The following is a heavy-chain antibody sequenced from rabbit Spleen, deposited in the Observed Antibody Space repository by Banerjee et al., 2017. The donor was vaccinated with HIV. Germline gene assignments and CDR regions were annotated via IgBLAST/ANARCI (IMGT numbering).Heavy chain of an antibody. J-gene: IGHJ3*01. V-gene: IGHV1S45*01. D-gene: IGHD1-1*01. CDR3: ARRYFASGRARLDL. CDR2: IYISSGTT. Sequence: QEQLVESGGDLVQPGASLTLTCKASGFDFSSNAMCWVRQAPGKGLEWIACIYISSGTTYYASWATGRFTISKTSSTTVTLQMTSLTAADTATYFCARRYFASGRARLDLWGPGTLVTVS. CDR1: GFDFSSNA.